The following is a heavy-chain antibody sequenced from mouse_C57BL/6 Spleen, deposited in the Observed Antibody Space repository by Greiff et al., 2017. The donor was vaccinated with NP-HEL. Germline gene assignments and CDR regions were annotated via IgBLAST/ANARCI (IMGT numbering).Heavy chain of an antibody. J-gene: IGHJ2*01. D-gene: IGHD4-1*01. Sequence: QVQLQQPGAELVKPGASVKMSCKASGYTFTSYWITWVKQRPGQGLEWIGDIYPGSGSTNYNEKFKSKATLTVDTSSSTAYMQLSSLTSEDSAVYYCARERTGKNYFDYWGQGTTLTVSS. CDR2: IYPGSGST. CDR1: GYTFTSYW. V-gene: IGHV1-55*01. CDR3: ARERTGKNYFDY.